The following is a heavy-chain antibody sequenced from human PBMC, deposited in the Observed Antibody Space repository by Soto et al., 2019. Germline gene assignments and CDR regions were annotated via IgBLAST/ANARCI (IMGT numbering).Heavy chain of an antibody. D-gene: IGHD3-10*01. CDR2: MYYSVST. Sequence: LSLTCTVSGGSISSYYCSWIRQPPWKGLDFIGYMYYSVSTDYNPSLDSRFTISLDTSENGFSVNLSSVNAADTAVYYCERLGFNMVRGVVDYWGQGTLVTVSS. CDR1: GGSISSYY. V-gene: IGHV4-59*01. CDR3: ERLGFNMVRGVVDY. J-gene: IGHJ4*02.